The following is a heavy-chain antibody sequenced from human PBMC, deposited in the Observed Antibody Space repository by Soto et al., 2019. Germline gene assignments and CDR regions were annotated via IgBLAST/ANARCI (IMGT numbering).Heavy chain of an antibody. CDR1: GGSFSGYY. J-gene: IGHJ5*02. V-gene: IGHV4-34*01. D-gene: IGHD2-2*01. CDR2: INHRGST. Sequence: SETLSLTCVVSGGSFSGYYWSWVRQSPGQGLEWIGGINHRGSTNYYPSLENRLTITVDTSKNQFSLMLPTVTAADAAMFYCARNGFCTSTTCRVGNWFDPWGQGTLVTVSS. CDR3: ARNGFCTSTTCRVGNWFDP.